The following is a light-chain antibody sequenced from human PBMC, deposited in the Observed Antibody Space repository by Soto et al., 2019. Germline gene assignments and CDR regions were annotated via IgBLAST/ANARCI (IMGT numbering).Light chain of an antibody. V-gene: IGKV1-39*01. CDR3: QQSYTAPRT. CDR2: ATS. Sequence: DIQMTQSPSSLSASVGDSVTITCRASQSINTYLNWYRQKPGTAPKLLIYATSSLQSGVPSRFSATVSGTDFTLTISSLQREDFATYYCQQSYTAPRTFGQGTKLEIK. J-gene: IGKJ2*02. CDR1: QSINTY.